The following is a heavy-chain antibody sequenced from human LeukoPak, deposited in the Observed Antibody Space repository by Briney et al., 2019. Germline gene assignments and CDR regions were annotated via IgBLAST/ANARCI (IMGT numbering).Heavy chain of an antibody. CDR3: ARGDFYMDV. CDR2: ISAYNVHT. J-gene: IGHJ6*03. V-gene: IGHV1-18*01. CDR1: GYTFTSYG. Sequence: VASVKVSCKASGYTFTSYGISWVRQAPGQGLEWMACISAYNVHTNYAQKLQGRVTMTTDTSTSTAYMELRSLRSDDTAVYYCARGDFYMDVWGKGTTVAVSS.